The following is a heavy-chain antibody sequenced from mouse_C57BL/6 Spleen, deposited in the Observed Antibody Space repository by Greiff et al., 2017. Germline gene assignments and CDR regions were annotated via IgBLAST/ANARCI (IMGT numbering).Heavy chain of an antibody. CDR3: AREGKRGYDDDYAMDY. V-gene: IGHV1-22*01. D-gene: IGHD2-2*01. Sequence: VQLQQSGPELVKPGASVKMSCKASGYTFTDYYMHWVKQSPGKSLEWIGYINPNNGGTNYNQKFKGKATLTVNKSSSTAYMELRSLTSEDSAVYDCAREGKRGYDDDYAMDYWGQGTSVTVSS. CDR1: GYTFTDYY. CDR2: INPNNGGT. J-gene: IGHJ4*01.